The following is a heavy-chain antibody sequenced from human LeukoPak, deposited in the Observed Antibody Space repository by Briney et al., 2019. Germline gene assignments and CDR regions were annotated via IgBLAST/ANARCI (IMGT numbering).Heavy chain of an antibody. CDR1: GFTFSSYA. V-gene: IGHV3-66*01. D-gene: IGHD3-22*01. Sequence: GGSLRLSCGASGFTFSSYAMSWVRQAPGKGLEWVSVIHSGGSTYHADSVKGRFTISRDNSKNTLYLQMNSLRTEDTAVYYCARVYDSSGYYDFDPWGQGTLVTVSS. J-gene: IGHJ5*02. CDR2: IHSGGST. CDR3: ARVYDSSGYYDFDP.